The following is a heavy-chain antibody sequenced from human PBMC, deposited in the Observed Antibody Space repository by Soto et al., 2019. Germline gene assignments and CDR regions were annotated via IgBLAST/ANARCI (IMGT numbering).Heavy chain of an antibody. V-gene: IGHV3-13*04. D-gene: IGHD3-10*01. Sequence: EVQLVETGGGLVQPGGTLRLSCAASGFTFSSYDMHWDRQATGKGLEWVSAIGTAGDTYYPGSVKGRFTISRENAKNSLYLQMNSLRAGDTAVYYCARGGLYGSGLIWGQGTMVTVSS. CDR3: ARGGLYGSGLI. J-gene: IGHJ3*02. CDR1: GFTFSSYD. CDR2: IGTAGDT.